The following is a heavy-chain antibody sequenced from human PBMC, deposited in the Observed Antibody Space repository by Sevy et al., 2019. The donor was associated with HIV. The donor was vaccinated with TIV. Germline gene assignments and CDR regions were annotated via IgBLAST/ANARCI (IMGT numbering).Heavy chain of an antibody. CDR1: GYTFTRYW. J-gene: IGHJ4*02. Sequence: GESLKISCQASGYTFTRYWIGWVRQLPGKGLEWMGIIYPGDSHTLYSPSFQGQVTISADKSITTAYLTWNSLTASDTAMFYCATLAGNCNTTHCSSHGYFDNWGQGTLVTVSS. V-gene: IGHV5-51*01. CDR2: IYPGDSHT. CDR3: ATLAGNCNTTHCSSHGYFDN. D-gene: IGHD2-15*01.